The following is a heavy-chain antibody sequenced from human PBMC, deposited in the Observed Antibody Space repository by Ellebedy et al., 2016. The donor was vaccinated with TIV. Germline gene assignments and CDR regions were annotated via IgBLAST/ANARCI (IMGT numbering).Heavy chain of an antibody. CDR2: INPDGSYT. D-gene: IGHD3-10*01. CDR3: ASSRYHYYVGNTVFAY. CDR1: GFTFSNNW. V-gene: IGHV3-74*01. J-gene: IGHJ4*02. Sequence: GESLKISCAASGFTFSNNWMHWVRQPPGKGLVWVSRINPDGSYTNYADSVRGRFTISRDNAKNTLYLQMNSLRAEDTAIYYCASSRYHYYVGNTVFAYWGQGTLVTVSS.